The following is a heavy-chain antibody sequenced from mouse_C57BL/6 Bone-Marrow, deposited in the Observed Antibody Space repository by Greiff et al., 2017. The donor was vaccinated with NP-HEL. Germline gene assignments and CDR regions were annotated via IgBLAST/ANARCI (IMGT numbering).Heavy chain of an antibody. D-gene: IGHD1-1*01. J-gene: IGHJ2*01. CDR1: GYTFTSYW. V-gene: IGHV1-59*01. CDR2: IDPSDSYT. Sequence: VQLQQPGAELVRPGTSVKLSCKASGYTFTSYWMHWVKQRPGQGLEWIGVIDPSDSYTNYNQKFKGKATLTVDTTSSTAYMQLSSLTSEDSAVYYCAREGATVVGFDYWGQGTTLTVSS. CDR3: AREGATVVGFDY.